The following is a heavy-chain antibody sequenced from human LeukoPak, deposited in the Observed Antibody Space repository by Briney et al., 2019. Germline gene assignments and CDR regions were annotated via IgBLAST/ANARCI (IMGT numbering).Heavy chain of an antibody. J-gene: IGHJ4*02. D-gene: IGHD3-10*01. CDR2: IYYSGST. Sequence: PGGSLRLSCAASGFTFSSYAMSWVRQPPGKGLEWIGSIYYSGSTYYNPSLKSRVTISVDTSKNQFSLKLSSVTAADTAVYYCARHALWFGVESDYWGQGTLVTVSS. CDR3: ARHALWFGVESDY. V-gene: IGHV4-39*01. CDR1: GFTFSSYA.